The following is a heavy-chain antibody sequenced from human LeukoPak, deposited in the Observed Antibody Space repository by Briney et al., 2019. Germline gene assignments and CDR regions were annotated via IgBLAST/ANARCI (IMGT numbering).Heavy chain of an antibody. Sequence: ASVKVSCKVSGYTLTELSMHWVRQAPGKGLEWMGGFDPEDGETIYAQKFQGRVTMTEDTSTDTAYMELSSLRSEDTAVYYCATAPAPGYYDSSGYADAFDIWGQGTMVTVSS. CDR3: ATAPAPGYYDSSGYADAFDI. CDR1: GYTLTELS. V-gene: IGHV1-24*01. D-gene: IGHD3-22*01. J-gene: IGHJ3*02. CDR2: FDPEDGET.